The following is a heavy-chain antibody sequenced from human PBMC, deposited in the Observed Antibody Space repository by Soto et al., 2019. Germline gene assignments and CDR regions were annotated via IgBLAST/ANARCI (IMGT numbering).Heavy chain of an antibody. CDR2: FDPEDGET. D-gene: IGHD6-19*01. J-gene: IGHJ3*02. CDR1: GYTLTELS. V-gene: IGHV1-24*01. CDR3: ATGPRIAVARGAFDI. Sequence: GASVKVSCKVSGYTLTELSMHWGRQAPGKGLEWMGGFDPEDGETIYAQKFQGRVTMTEDTSTDTAYMELSSLRSEDTAVYYCATGPRIAVARGAFDIWGQGTMVTVSS.